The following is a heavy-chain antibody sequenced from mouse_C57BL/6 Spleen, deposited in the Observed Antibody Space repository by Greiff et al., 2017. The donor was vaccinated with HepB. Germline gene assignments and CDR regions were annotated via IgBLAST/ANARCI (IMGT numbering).Heavy chain of an antibody. J-gene: IGHJ2*01. Sequence: VQLKESGGGLVKPGGSLKLSCAASGFTFSDYGMHWVRQAPEKGLEWVAYISSGSSTIYYADTVKGRFTISRDNAKNTLFLQMTSLRSEDTAMYDCARDSYYSNYFDYWGQGTTLTVSS. CDR2: ISSGSSTI. CDR1: GFTFSDYG. D-gene: IGHD2-5*01. V-gene: IGHV5-17*01. CDR3: ARDSYYSNYFDY.